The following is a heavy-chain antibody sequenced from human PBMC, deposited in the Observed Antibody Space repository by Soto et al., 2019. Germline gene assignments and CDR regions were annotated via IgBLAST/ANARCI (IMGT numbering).Heavy chain of an antibody. Sequence: SVKVSCKASGGTFSSYAISWVRQAPGQGLEWMGGIIPIFGTANYAQKFQGRVTITADKSTSTAYMELSSLRSEDTAVYYCARDYLYYYDSSGKMDAFDIWGQGTMVTVSS. J-gene: IGHJ3*02. CDR1: GGTFSSYA. D-gene: IGHD3-22*01. CDR3: ARDYLYYYDSSGKMDAFDI. CDR2: IIPIFGTA. V-gene: IGHV1-69*06.